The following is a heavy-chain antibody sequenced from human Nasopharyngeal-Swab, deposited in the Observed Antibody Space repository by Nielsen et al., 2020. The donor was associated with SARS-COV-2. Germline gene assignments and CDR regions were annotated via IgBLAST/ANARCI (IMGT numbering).Heavy chain of an antibody. J-gene: IGHJ4*02. V-gene: IGHV4-39*01. CDR3: ARLETVDTAMVTGGYFDY. D-gene: IGHD5-18*01. CDR2: IYYSGST. Sequence: ESLKISCTVSGGSISSSSYYWGWIRQPPGKGLEWIGSIYYSGSTYYNPSPKSRVTISVDTSKNQFSLKLSSVTAADTAVYYCARLETVDTAMVTGGYFDYWGQGTLVTVSS. CDR1: GGSISSSSYY.